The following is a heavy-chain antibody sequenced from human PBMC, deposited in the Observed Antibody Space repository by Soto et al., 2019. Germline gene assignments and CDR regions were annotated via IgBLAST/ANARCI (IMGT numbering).Heavy chain of an antibody. Sequence: QVQLVQSGAEVKKPGASVKVSCEASGYTFTSYYMHWVRQAPGQGLEWMGIINPTGGSSSYAQKFQGRGTMTRDTSTSTVYMELSSLRSEDTAVYYCARSSWDYWGQGTLVTVSS. CDR3: ARSSWDY. CDR2: INPTGGSS. V-gene: IGHV1-46*03. J-gene: IGHJ4*02. D-gene: IGHD2-15*01. CDR1: GYTFTSYY.